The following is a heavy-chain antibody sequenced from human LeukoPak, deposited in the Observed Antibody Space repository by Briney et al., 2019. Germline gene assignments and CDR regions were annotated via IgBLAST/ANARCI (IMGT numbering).Heavy chain of an antibody. CDR1: GGSFSGYY. CDR3: ARASYDILTGYYNWDY. CDR2: INHSGST. J-gene: IGHJ4*02. D-gene: IGHD3-9*01. Sequence: PSETLSLTCAVYGGSFSGYYWSWIRQPPGKGLEWIGEINHSGSTNYNPSLKSRATISVDTSKNQFSLKLSSVTAADTAVYYCARASYDILTGYYNWDYWGQGTLVTVSS. V-gene: IGHV4-34*01.